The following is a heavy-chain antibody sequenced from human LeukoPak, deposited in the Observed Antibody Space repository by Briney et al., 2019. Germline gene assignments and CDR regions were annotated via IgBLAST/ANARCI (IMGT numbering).Heavy chain of an antibody. J-gene: IGHJ6*03. Sequence: SETLSLTCAVYGGSFSGYYWSWIRQPPGKGLEWIGEINHSGSTNYNPSLKSRVTISVDTSKNQFSLKLSSVTAADTAVHYCARGVGFTFGGVIVRYYYYYMDVWGKGTTVTVSS. D-gene: IGHD3-16*02. CDR1: GGSFSGYY. CDR2: INHSGST. V-gene: IGHV4-34*01. CDR3: ARGVGFTFGGVIVRYYYYYMDV.